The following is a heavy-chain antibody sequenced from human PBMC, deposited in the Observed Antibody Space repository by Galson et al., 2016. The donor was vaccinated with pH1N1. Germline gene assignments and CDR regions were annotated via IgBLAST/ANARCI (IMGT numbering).Heavy chain of an antibody. J-gene: IGHJ4*02. CDR1: GITFSDYA. V-gene: IGHV3-64D*09. CDR3: VAYDFWSGYLNF. Sequence: SLRLSCAVAGITFSDYALHWVRQAPGKGLEFVSSITRDGSRTFYADSLKGRLIISRDNFKKTLYLQVSSLRPEDTAVYYCVAYDFWSGYLNFWGQGTLVTVSS. D-gene: IGHD3-3*01. CDR2: ITRDGSRT.